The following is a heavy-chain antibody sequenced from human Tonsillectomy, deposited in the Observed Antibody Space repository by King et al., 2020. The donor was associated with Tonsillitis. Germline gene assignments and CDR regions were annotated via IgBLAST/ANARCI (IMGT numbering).Heavy chain of an antibody. Sequence: VQLVESGGGLVQPGGSLRLSCAASGFTFSSYWMHWVRQAPGKGLVWVSRINSDGSXXSYAXSVKGRFTISRDNAKNTLYLQMNSLRAEDTAVYYCARLSRITIFGVVRTPDYWGQGTLVTVSS. CDR2: INSDGSXX. CDR3: ARLSRITIFGVVRTPDY. D-gene: IGHD3-3*01. V-gene: IGHV3-74*01. CDR1: GFTFSSYW. J-gene: IGHJ4*02.